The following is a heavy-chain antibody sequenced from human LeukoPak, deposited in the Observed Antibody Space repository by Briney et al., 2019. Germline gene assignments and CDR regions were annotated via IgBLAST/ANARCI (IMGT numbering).Heavy chain of an antibody. CDR3: TKGHYYDSSGYLN. J-gene: IGHJ4*02. Sequence: GGSLRLSCAATGFTFSNYAMSLVRQAPGKGLGWVSAISGGGGLTYYADSVKGRFTISRDNSKNTLYLQMNSLRAEDTAVYYCTKGHYYDSSGYLNWGQGTLVTVSS. CDR1: GFTFSNYA. CDR2: ISGGGGLT. V-gene: IGHV3-23*01. D-gene: IGHD3-22*01.